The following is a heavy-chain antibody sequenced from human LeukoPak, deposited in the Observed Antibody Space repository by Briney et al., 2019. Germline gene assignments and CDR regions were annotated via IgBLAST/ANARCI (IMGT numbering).Heavy chain of an antibody. D-gene: IGHD1-26*01. V-gene: IGHV3-23*01. CDR2: ISGSGGST. CDR1: GFTLSSYA. CDR3: AKGRFRVGATHPTDY. J-gene: IGHJ4*02. Sequence: PGGSLRLSCAASGFTLSSYAMNWVRQAPGKGLEWVSAISGSGGSTYYADSVKGRFTISRDNSKNTLYLQMNSLRAEDTAVYYCAKGRFRVGATHPTDYWGQGTLVTVSS.